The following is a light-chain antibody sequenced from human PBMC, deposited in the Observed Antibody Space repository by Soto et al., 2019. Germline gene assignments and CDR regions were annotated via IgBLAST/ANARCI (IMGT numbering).Light chain of an antibody. V-gene: IGLV2-8*01. J-gene: IGLJ1*01. CDR2: EVS. CDR3: SSYAGSNNYV. CDR1: SSDVGGYNY. Sequence: QSALTQPPSASGSPGQSVTISCTGTSSDVGGYNYVSWYQQHPGKAPKLMIYEVSKRPSGVPDRFSGSKSGNTASLTVSGPQAGDGADYYCSSYAGSNNYVFGTGTKLTVL.